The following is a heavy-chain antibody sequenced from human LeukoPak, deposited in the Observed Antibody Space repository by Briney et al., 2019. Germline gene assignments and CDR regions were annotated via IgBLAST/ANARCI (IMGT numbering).Heavy chain of an antibody. Sequence: AASVKVSCKASGYTFTSYDINWVRQAPGQGLEWMGWMNPNSGNTVYAQKFQGRVTMTRNTSISTAYMELSSLRSEDTAVYYCARWLGSSSRDAFDIWGQGTMVTVSS. CDR3: ARWLGSSSRDAFDI. D-gene: IGHD6-13*01. V-gene: IGHV1-8*01. CDR2: MNPNSGNT. J-gene: IGHJ3*02. CDR1: GYTFTSYD.